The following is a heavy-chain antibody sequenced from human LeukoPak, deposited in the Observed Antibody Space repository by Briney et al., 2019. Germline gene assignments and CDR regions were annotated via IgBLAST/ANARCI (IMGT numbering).Heavy chain of an antibody. J-gene: IGHJ4*01. Sequence: PSETLSLTCAVSGYSISSGYYWGWIRQPPGKGLEWIGSIYHSGSTYYNPSLKSRVTISVDTSKNQFSLKLSSVTAADTAVYYCARHEGYITIFGVVPSPSFDYWGQGTLVTVSS. CDR2: IYHSGST. CDR3: ARHEGYITIFGVVPSPSFDY. V-gene: IGHV4-38-2*01. CDR1: GYSISSGYY. D-gene: IGHD3-3*01.